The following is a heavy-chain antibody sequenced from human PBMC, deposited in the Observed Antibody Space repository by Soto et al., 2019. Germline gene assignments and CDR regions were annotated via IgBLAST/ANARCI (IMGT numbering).Heavy chain of an antibody. CDR3: ARGQRKKHFDWLFRPLPDLYYFDY. V-gene: IGHV4-34*01. D-gene: IGHD3-9*01. J-gene: IGHJ4*02. CDR2: INHSGST. CDR1: GGSFSGYY. Sequence: SETLSLTCAVYGGSFSGYYWSWIRQPPGKGLEWIGEINHSGSTNYNPSLKSRVTISVDTSKNQFSLKLSSVTAADTAVYYCARGQRKKHFDWLFRPLPDLYYFDYWGQGTLVTVSS.